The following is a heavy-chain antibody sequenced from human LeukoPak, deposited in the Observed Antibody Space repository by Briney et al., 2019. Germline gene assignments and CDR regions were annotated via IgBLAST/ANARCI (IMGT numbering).Heavy chain of an antibody. Sequence: SETLSLTCTVSGGSISSYYWSWIRQPPGKGLEWIGYIYYSGSTNYNPSLKSRVTISVDTSKNQFSLKLNSVTPEDTAVYYCARDRAGATTGAFDIWGQGTMVTVSS. CDR3: ARDRAGATTGAFDI. J-gene: IGHJ3*02. CDR2: IYYSGST. D-gene: IGHD1-26*01. V-gene: IGHV4-59*12. CDR1: GGSISSYY.